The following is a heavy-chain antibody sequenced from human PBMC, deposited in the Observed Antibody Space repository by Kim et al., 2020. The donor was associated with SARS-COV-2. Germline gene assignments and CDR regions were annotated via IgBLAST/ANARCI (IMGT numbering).Heavy chain of an antibody. Sequence: NDWTPTLHAASVKGRFTISRDNSKNTLYLQMNGLRADDTGVYYCTRGPFWGQGTLVTVSS. CDR3: TRGPF. V-gene: IGHV3-74*01. CDR2: NDWTPT. J-gene: IGHJ4*02.